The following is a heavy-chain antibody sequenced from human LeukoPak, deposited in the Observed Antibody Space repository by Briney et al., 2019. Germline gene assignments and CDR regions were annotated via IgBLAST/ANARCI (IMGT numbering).Heavy chain of an antibody. D-gene: IGHD3-22*01. CDR3: AGTIVGKWAIDY. V-gene: IGHV3-53*01. CDR1: GFAVSRNY. J-gene: IGHJ4*02. Sequence: GGSLRLSCAASGFAVSRNYMTWVRQAPGKGLEWVSVIYSGGSTYYADSVKGRFTISRDNSKNTLYLQMNSLRAEDTAVYYCAGTIVGKWAIDYWGQGTLVTVSS. CDR2: IYSGGST.